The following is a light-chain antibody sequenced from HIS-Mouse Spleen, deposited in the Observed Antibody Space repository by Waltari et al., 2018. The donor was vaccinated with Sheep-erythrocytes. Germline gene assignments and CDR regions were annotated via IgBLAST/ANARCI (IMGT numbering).Light chain of an antibody. CDR2: DVS. CDR3: CSYAGSYNHV. Sequence: LTQPPSVSGSPGQSVTISCTGTSSDVGGYNYVSWYQQQPGKAPKLMIYDVSKRPSGVPDRFSGSKSGNTASLTISGLQAEDEADYYCCSYAGSYNHVFATGTKVTVL. V-gene: IGLV2-11*01. J-gene: IGLJ1*01. CDR1: SSDVGGYNY.